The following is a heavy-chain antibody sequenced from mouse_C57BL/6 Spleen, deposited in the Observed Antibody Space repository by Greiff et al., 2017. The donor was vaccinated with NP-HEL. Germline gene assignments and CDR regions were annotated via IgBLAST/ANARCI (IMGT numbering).Heavy chain of an antibody. D-gene: IGHD3-2*02. CDR2: ISNGGGST. V-gene: IGHV5-12*01. J-gene: IGHJ4*01. CDR1: GFTFSDYY. CDR3: ARDSSGYGAMDY. Sequence: DVMLVESGGGLVQPGGSLKLSCAASGFTFSDYYMYWVRQTPEKRLEWVAYISNGGGSTYYPDTVKGRFTISRDNAKNTLYLQMSRLKSEDTAMYYCARDSSGYGAMDYWGQGTSVTVSS.